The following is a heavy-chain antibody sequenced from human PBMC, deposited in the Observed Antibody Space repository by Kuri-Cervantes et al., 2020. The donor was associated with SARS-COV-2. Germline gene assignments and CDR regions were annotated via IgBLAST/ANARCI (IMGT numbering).Heavy chain of an antibody. CDR1: GYSFTSYW. CDR3: ARHRKYSSGRTGAFDI. J-gene: IGHJ3*02. D-gene: IGHD6-19*01. CDR2: IDPSDSYT. V-gene: IGHV5-10-1*01. Sequence: GESLKISCKGSGYSFTSYWISWVRQMPGKGLEWMGRIDPSDSYTNYSPSFQGHVTISADKSISTAYLQWSSLKASDTAMYYCARHRKYSSGRTGAFDIWGQGTMVTVSS.